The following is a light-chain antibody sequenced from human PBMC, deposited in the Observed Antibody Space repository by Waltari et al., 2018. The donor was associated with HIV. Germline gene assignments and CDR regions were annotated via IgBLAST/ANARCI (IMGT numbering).Light chain of an antibody. J-gene: IGKJ4*01. V-gene: IGKV1-9*01. CDR3: QQLESYTQIS. Sequence: DIQLTQSPSILSASVGDRVTITCRTSQGISSYLAWYQQKPGKAPKLLFYAASTLQSGVPSRFSGSGSGTEFTLTISSLQPEDFATYYCQQLESYTQISFGGGTKVGIK. CDR1: QGISSY. CDR2: AAS.